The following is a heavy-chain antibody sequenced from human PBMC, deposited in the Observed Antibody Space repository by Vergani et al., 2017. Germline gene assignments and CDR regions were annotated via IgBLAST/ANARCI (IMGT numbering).Heavy chain of an antibody. CDR2: TYTSGST. CDR1: GGSISSYY. Sequence: QVQLQESGPGLVKPSETLSLTCTVSGGSISSYYWSWIRQPAGKGLEWFGRTYTSGSTNYNPSLKSRVTMSVDTSKNQFSLKLSSVTAADTAVYYCVRDPRYCSSTSCYRNAFDIWGQGTMVTVSS. CDR3: VRDPRYCSSTSCYRNAFDI. J-gene: IGHJ3*02. V-gene: IGHV4-4*07. D-gene: IGHD2-2*02.